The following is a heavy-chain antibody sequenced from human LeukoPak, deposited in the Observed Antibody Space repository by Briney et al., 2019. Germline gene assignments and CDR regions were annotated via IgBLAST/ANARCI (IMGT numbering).Heavy chain of an antibody. CDR3: ARDWANYYDSSGYYDY. CDR2: ISSSGSTI. Sequence: GRSLRLSCAASGFTFSDYYMSWIRQAPGKGLEWVSYISSSGSTIYYADSVKGRFTNSRDNAKNSLYLQMNSLRAEDTAVYYCARDWANYYDSSGYYDYWGQGTLVTVSS. D-gene: IGHD3-22*01. J-gene: IGHJ4*02. CDR1: GFTFSDYY. V-gene: IGHV3-11*01.